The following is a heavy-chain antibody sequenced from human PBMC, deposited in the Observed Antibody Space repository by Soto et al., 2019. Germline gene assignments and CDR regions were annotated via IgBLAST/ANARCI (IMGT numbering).Heavy chain of an antibody. J-gene: IGHJ6*03. CDR2: IYSGGST. V-gene: IGHV3-66*01. CDR3: ARGPGRERLATQPKWLRPDYYYYYMDV. CDR1: GFTVSSNY. D-gene: IGHD5-12*01. Sequence: PGGSLRLSCTASGFTVSSNYMSWVRQAPGKGLEWVSVIYSGGSTYYADSEKGRFTISRDNSKNTLYLQMNSLRAEDTAVYYCARGPGRERLATQPKWLRPDYYYYYMDVWGKGTTVTVSS.